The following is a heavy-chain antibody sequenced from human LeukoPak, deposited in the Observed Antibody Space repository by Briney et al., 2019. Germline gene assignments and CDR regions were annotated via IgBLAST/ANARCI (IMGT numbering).Heavy chain of an antibody. CDR3: TRLSAYDSSGYTNFDY. D-gene: IGHD3-22*01. Sequence: GGSLRLSCAASGFTFSGSAMHWVRQASGKGLEWVGRIRSKANSYATAYAASVKGRFTISRDDSKNTAYLQMNSLKTEDTAVYYCTRLSAYDSSGYTNFDYWGQGTLVTVSS. V-gene: IGHV3-73*01. CDR1: GFTFSGSA. J-gene: IGHJ4*02. CDR2: IRSKANSYAT.